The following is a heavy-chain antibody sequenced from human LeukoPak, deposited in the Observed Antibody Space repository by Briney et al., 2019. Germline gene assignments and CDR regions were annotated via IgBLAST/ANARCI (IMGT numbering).Heavy chain of an antibody. CDR1: GFSFTSYG. CDR3: ARVSESGNSDY. D-gene: IGHD4-23*01. J-gene: IGHJ4*02. Sequence: GGSLRLSCAASGFSFTSYGMHWVRQAPGKGLEWVAVIWYDGTNKYYADSVKGRFTISRDTSDNMLYLQMNSLRAEDTAVYYCARVSESGNSDYWGQGTLVTVSS. V-gene: IGHV3-33*01. CDR2: IWYDGTNK.